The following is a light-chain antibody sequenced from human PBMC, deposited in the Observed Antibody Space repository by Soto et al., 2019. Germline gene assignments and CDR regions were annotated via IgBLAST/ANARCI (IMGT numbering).Light chain of an antibody. J-gene: IGLJ2*01. CDR1: SGHRSYI. Sequence: QLVLTQSSSASASLGSSVKLTCSLSSGHRSYIIAWHQQQPGKAPRYLMKLEGSGSYSKGSGVPDRFSGSSSGADRYLTIPNLQFEDEADYYCETWDTDTHRVFGGGTKVTVL. CDR3: ETWDTDTHRV. CDR2: LEGSGSY. V-gene: IGLV4-60*02.